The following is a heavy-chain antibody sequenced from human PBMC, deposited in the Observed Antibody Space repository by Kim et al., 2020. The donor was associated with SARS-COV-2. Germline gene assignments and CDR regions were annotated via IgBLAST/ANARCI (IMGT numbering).Heavy chain of an antibody. CDR1: GYTFTSYG. Sequence: ASVKVSWKASGYTFTSYGISWVRQAPGQGLEWMGWISAYNGNTNYAQKLQGRVTMTTDTSTSTAYMELRSLRSDDTAVYYCARDCVWNSSSWYDYGMDVWGQGTTVTVSS. J-gene: IGHJ6*02. CDR2: ISAYNGNT. V-gene: IGHV1-18*04. D-gene: IGHD6-13*01. CDR3: ARDCVWNSSSWYDYGMDV.